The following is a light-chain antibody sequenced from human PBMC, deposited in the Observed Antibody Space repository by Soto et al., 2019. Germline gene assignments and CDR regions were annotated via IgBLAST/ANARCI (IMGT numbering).Light chain of an antibody. V-gene: IGLV2-8*01. Sequence: QSALTQHPSASGSPGQSVTISCTGTSSDVGGYNYVSWYQQHPGKAPKLMIYEVSKRPSGVPDRFSGSKSGNTASLTVSGLQAEDEADYYCSSYAGSNNLFGGGTKVTVL. J-gene: IGLJ2*01. CDR2: EVS. CDR1: SSDVGGYNY. CDR3: SSYAGSNNL.